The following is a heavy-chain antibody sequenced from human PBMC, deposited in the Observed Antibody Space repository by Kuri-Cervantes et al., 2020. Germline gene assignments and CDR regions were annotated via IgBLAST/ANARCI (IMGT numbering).Heavy chain of an antibody. V-gene: IGHV3-30-3*01. CDR1: EITFSRYA. CDR2: ISYDGSDN. CDR3: AREDRLISYPYNGFDP. D-gene: IGHD3-3*01. Sequence: GESLKISCAASEITFSRYAMHWVRQAPGKGLEWVALISYDGSDNYYADSVKGRFTISSDNSKNTLYLQMNSLRAGDTAVYYCAREDRLISYPYNGFDPWGRGTLVTVSS. J-gene: IGHJ5*02.